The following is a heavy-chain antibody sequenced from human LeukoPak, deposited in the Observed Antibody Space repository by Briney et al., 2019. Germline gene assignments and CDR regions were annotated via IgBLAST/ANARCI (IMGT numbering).Heavy chain of an antibody. CDR2: LYWDVDK. V-gene: IGHV2-5*02. Sequence: SGPTLVKPTQTLTLTCTFSGFSLSTTGVTVGWIRRPPGKALEWLAVLYWDVDKRYSPSLKSRLTITKDTSKNQVVLTMTNMDPVDTATYYCTQSTPKLDRTYYFDGSAYGGLDIWGQGTMVTVSS. J-gene: IGHJ3*02. CDR1: GFSLSTTGVT. CDR3: TQSTPKLDRTYYFDGSAYGGLDI. D-gene: IGHD3-22*01.